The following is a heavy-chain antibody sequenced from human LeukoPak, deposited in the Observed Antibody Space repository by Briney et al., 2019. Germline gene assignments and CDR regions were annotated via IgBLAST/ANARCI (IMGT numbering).Heavy chain of an antibody. J-gene: IGHJ1*01. D-gene: IGHD2-15*01. Sequence: SETLSLTCTVSGGSIGSGSYYWSWIRQPAGKGLEWIGRIYTSGSTNYNPSLKSRVTMSVDTSKNQFSLKLSSVTAADTAVYYCARDQSAAYFQHWGQGTLVTVSS. CDR1: GGSIGSGSYY. V-gene: IGHV4-61*02. CDR2: IYTSGST. CDR3: ARDQSAAYFQH.